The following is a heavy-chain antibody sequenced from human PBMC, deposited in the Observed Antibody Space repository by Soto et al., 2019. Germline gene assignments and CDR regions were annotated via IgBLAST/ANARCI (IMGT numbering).Heavy chain of an antibody. J-gene: IGHJ4*02. CDR1: GGSSSGYD. CDR2: MYNSERT. Sequence: SETLSLSWSVAGGSSSGYDGSWIRQPSGKGLEWIGRMYNSERTNYKPSLKSRVTMSMYTSKNQFSLKLTSVTAADTAVYFCASEPLAHSYFALGGQGTLVTVSS. CDR3: ASEPLAHSYFAL. V-gene: IGHV4-4*07.